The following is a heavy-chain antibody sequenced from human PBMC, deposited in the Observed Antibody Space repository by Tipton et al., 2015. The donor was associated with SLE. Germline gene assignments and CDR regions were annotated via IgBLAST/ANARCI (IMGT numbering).Heavy chain of an antibody. CDR3: ARWIDYWSSLDS. CDR1: GYTFIDYY. J-gene: IGHJ4*02. V-gene: IGHV1-2*02. CDR2: INPHSGGT. D-gene: IGHD2-8*02. Sequence: QLVQSGAEVKKPGASVKVSCKASGYTFIDYYMHWVRQAPGQGLEWMGWINPHSGGTNYAQKFQGRVTMTRDTSISTAYMELSSLRSDDTAVYYCARWIDYWSSLDSWGQGTLVTVSS.